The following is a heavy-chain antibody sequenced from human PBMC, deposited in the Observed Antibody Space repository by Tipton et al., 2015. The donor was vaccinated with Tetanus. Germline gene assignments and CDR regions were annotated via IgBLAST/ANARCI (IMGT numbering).Heavy chain of an antibody. CDR1: GYTFTSYD. J-gene: IGHJ4*02. CDR3: ARRVYDSEETRIDY. CDR2: MNPNSGNT. Sequence: QVQLVQSGAEVKKPGASVKVSCKASGYTFTSYDINWVRQATGQGLEWMGWMNPNSGNTGYAQKFQGRVTMTRNTSISTAYMELSSLRSEDAAVYYCARRVYDSEETRIDYWGQGTLVTVSS. V-gene: IGHV1-8*01. D-gene: IGHD3-22*01.